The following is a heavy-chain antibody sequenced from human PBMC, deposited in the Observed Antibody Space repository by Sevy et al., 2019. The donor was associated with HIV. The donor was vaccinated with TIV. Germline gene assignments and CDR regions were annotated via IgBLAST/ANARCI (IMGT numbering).Heavy chain of an antibody. CDR3: ARRGDNNWFDP. CDR2: ISYTGST. V-gene: IGHV4-39*01. CDR1: AVSISGGAYY. Sequence: SDTLSLTCTVSAVSISGGAYYWGWIRQPPGKGLEWIGSISYTGSTYYNPSLKSRVTISVDTSKNQFSLKLTSVTAADTAVYYCARRGDNNWFDPWGQGTLVTVSS. D-gene: IGHD2-15*01. J-gene: IGHJ5*02.